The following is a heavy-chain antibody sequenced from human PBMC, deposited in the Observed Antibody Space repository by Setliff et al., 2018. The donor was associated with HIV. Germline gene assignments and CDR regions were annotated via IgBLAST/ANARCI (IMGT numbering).Heavy chain of an antibody. V-gene: IGHV1-58*01. D-gene: IGHD1-26*01. Sequence: ASVKVSCKASGFTFTSSAVQWVRQARGQRLEWIGWIVVGSGNTNYAQKFQERVTITRDMSTSTAYMELSSLRSEDTAVYYCAAEGATDWVSDAFDIWGQGTMVTVSS. CDR1: GFTFTSSA. CDR3: AAEGATDWVSDAFDI. J-gene: IGHJ3*02. CDR2: IVVGSGNT.